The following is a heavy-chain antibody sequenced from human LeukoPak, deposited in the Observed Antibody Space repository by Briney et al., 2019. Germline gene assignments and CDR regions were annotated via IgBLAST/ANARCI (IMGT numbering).Heavy chain of an antibody. CDR2: ISSSSGNK. CDR3: ARESCSSTSCSYFDS. D-gene: IGHD2-2*01. V-gene: IGHV3-48*03. J-gene: IGHJ4*02. CDR1: GFTFRSYE. Sequence: GGSLRLSCAASGFTFRSYEMNWVRQAPGKGLEWVSYISSSSGNKYYADSVKGRFTISRDNAKNSLYLQMNSLRAEDTAVYYCARESCSSTSCSYFDSWGQGTLVTVSS.